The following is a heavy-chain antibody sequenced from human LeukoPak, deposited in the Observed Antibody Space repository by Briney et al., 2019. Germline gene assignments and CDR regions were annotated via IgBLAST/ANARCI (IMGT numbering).Heavy chain of an antibody. Sequence: GGSLRLSCAASGFTFSNYGMHWVRQAPGKGLEWLTFIKYDGSKKYYADSVKGRFTISRDNSINTLYLQMNSLRAEDTAVYYCARGLGSGRHAFDIWGQGTMVTVSS. J-gene: IGHJ3*02. V-gene: IGHV3-30*02. CDR3: ARGLGSGRHAFDI. D-gene: IGHD3-10*01. CDR2: IKYDGSKK. CDR1: GFTFSNYG.